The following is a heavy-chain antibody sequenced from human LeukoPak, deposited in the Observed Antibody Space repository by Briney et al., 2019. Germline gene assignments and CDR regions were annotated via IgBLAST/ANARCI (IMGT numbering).Heavy chain of an antibody. J-gene: IGHJ4*02. D-gene: IGHD3-10*01. V-gene: IGHV3-11*04. CDR2: ISSSGNTI. Sequence: GGSLRLSCAASVFTLSDYYMSWIRQAPGKGLEWVSYISSSGNTIYYADSVKGRFTISRDNAKNALYMQMNSLRAEDTAVYYCAKDLHYGSADYWGQGTLVTVSS. CDR3: AKDLHYGSADY. CDR1: VFTLSDYY.